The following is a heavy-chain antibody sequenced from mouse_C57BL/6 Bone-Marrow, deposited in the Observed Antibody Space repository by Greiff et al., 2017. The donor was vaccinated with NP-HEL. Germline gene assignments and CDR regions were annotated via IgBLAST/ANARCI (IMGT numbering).Heavy chain of an antibody. V-gene: IGHV1-55*01. D-gene: IGHD2-4*01. CDR2: IYPGSGST. CDR1: GYTFTSYW. CDR3: ARRLRLRDAMDY. Sequence: QVQLQQPGAELVKPGASVKMSCKASGYTFTSYWITWVKQRPGQGLEWIGDIYPGSGSTNYNEKFKSKATLTVDTSYSTAYMQLSSLTSEDSAVYYCARRLRLRDAMDYWGQGTSVTVSS. J-gene: IGHJ4*01.